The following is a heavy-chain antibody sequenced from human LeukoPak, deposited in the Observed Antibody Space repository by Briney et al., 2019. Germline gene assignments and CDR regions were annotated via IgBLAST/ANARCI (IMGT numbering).Heavy chain of an antibody. CDR3: ATASNLYSSSLLDAFDI. J-gene: IGHJ3*02. V-gene: IGHV1-24*01. CDR1: GDTFTGYY. D-gene: IGHD6-13*01. Sequence: ASVKGSCKASGDTFTGYYMHWVRQAPGKGLEWMGGFDPEDGETIYAQKFQGRVTMTEDTSTDTAYMELSSLRSEDTAVYYCATASNLYSSSLLDAFDIWGQGTMVTVSS. CDR2: FDPEDGET.